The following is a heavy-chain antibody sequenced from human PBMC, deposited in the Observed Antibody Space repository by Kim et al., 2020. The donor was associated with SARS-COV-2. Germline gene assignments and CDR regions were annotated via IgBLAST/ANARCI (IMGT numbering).Heavy chain of an antibody. V-gene: IGHV3-7*01. CDR2: IKQDGSEK. D-gene: IGHD1-1*01. J-gene: IGHJ3*02. CDR3: ARSWGSNNWTSDALDI. CDR1: GFTFSSYW. Sequence: GGSLRLSCAASGFTFSSYWMSWVRQAPGKGLEWVANIKQDGSEKYYVDSVKGRFTISRDNAKNSLYLQMNSLRAEDTAVYYCARSWGSNNWTSDALDIWGQGTMVTVSS.